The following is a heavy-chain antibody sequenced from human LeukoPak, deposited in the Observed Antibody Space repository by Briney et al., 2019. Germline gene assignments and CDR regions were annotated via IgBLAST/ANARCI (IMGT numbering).Heavy chain of an antibody. Sequence: PGGSLRLSCRASGLAFSNAWMSWVRQAPGKGLEWVGRIKSKTDGGTTDYAAPVKGRFTISRDDSKNTLYLQMNSLKTEDTAVYYCTTGLQDWLSRELWGQGTLVTVSS. CDR1: GLAFSNAW. D-gene: IGHD3/OR15-3a*01. CDR3: TTGLQDWLSREL. CDR2: IKSKTDGGTT. J-gene: IGHJ4*02. V-gene: IGHV3-15*01.